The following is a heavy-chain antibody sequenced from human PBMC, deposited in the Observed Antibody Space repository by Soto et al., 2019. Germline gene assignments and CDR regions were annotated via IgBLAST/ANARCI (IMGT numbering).Heavy chain of an antibody. CDR3: ARDRIPTGMDV. J-gene: IGHJ6*02. V-gene: IGHV3-64*04. Sequence: GGSLRLSCSASGFTFSSCAMHWVRQAAGKGLEYVSGISSNGGSTYYADSVKGRFTISRDNSKNTLYLQMNSLRAEDTAVYYCARDRIPTGMDVWGQGTTVTVSS. CDR1: GFTFSSCA. CDR2: ISSNGGST.